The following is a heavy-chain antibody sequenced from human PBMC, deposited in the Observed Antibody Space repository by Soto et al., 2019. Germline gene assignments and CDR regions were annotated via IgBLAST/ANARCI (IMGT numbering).Heavy chain of an antibody. CDR3: ARERHCTSATCYVSDYFYGVDV. J-gene: IGHJ6*02. CDR1: GFNFSTYG. D-gene: IGHD2-2*01. Sequence: QVQLVESGGGVVQPGRSLRLSCAASGFNFSTYGIHWVRQAPGKGLEWVAFIWSDGSNKYFVDSVKGRFTISRDNSKNRLCLQMNNLRAEDTTVYYCARERHCTSATCYVSDYFYGVDVWGHGTTVTVSS. V-gene: IGHV3-33*01. CDR2: IWSDGSNK.